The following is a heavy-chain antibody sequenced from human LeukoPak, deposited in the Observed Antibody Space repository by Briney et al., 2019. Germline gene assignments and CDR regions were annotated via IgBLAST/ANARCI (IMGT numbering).Heavy chain of an antibody. CDR3: ARDLDV. CDR1: GGSISSYY. V-gene: IGHV4-59*01. Sequence: PSETLSLTCTVSGGSISSYYWSWLRQPPGKGLEWIGYIYYSGSTNYNPSLKSRVTISVDTSKNQFSLKLSSVTAADTAVYYCARDLDVWGKGTTVTVSS. J-gene: IGHJ6*04. CDR2: IYYSGST.